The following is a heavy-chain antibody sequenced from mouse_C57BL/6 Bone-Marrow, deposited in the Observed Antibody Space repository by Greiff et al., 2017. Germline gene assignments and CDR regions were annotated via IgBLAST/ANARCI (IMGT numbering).Heavy chain of an antibody. CDR3: ARLGGNAVAY. J-gene: IGHJ3*01. V-gene: IGHV1-69*01. CDR2: IDPSDSYT. Sequence: QVQLQQPGAELVMPGASVKLSCKASGYTFTSYWMHWVKQRPGQGLEWNGEIDPSDSYTNYNQKFKGKSTLTVDKSSSAAYMQLSSLTSEDSAFYYCARLGGNAVAYWGQGTLVTVSA. CDR1: GYTFTSYW.